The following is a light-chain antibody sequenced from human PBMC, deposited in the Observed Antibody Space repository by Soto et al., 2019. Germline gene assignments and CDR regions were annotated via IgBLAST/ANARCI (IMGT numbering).Light chain of an antibody. CDR3: QQRSNWPPEVT. CDR1: QSVRSS. CDR2: DAS. V-gene: IGKV3-11*01. Sequence: EIVLTQSPDTLSLSPGERATLSCRASQSVRSSLAWYQQKPGQAPRLLIYDASNRATGIPARFSGSGSGTDFTPTISSLEPEAFAVYYCQQRSNWPPEVTFGPGTKVDIK. J-gene: IGKJ3*01.